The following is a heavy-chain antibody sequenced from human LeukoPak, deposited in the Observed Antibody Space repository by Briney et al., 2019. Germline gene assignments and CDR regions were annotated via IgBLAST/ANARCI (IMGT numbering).Heavy chain of an antibody. D-gene: IGHD3-3*01. V-gene: IGHV1-8*01. CDR1: GYTFTSYD. J-gene: IGHJ6*02. CDR2: MNPNSGNT. CDR3: ARNAYYDFIGVWTISSEYYYAMDV. Sequence: ASVKVSCKASGYTFTSYDINWVRQATGQGLEWMGWMNPNSGNTGYAQKFQGRVTMTRNTSISTAYMELSSLRSEDTAVYYCARNAYYDFIGVWTISSEYYYAMDVWGQGTTVIVSS.